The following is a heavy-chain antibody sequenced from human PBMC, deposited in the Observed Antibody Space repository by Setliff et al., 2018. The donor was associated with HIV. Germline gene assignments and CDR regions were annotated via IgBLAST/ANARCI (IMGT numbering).Heavy chain of an antibody. D-gene: IGHD1-26*01. V-gene: IGHV3-21*01. CDR1: GFTFSSYS. J-gene: IGHJ3*02. CDR3: AKDLVGIWIGAAFDI. CDR2: ISSSSSYI. Sequence: GGSLRLSCAASGFTFSSYSMNWVRQAPGKGLEWVSSISSSSSYIYYADSVKGRFTISRDNAKNSLYLQMNSLRAEDTAVYYCAKDLVGIWIGAAFDIWGQGTMVTVSS.